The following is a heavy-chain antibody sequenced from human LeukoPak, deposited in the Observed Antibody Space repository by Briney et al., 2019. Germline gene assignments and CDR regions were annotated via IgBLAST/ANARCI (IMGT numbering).Heavy chain of an antibody. D-gene: IGHD6-19*01. CDR1: GFTFDDYA. CDR3: AKDMGIAVAGNFDY. V-gene: IGHV3-9*01. Sequence: GRSLRLSCAASGFTFDDYAMHRVRQAPGKGLEWVSGISWNSGSIGYADSVKGRFTISRDNAKNSLYLQMNSLRAEDTALYYCAKDMGIAVAGNFDYWGQGTLVTVSS. CDR2: ISWNSGSI. J-gene: IGHJ4*02.